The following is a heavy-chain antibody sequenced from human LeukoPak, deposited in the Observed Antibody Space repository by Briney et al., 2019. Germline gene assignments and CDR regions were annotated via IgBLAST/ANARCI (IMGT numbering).Heavy chain of an antibody. Sequence: PSETLSLTCTVSGGSISSYYWSWIRQPAGKGLEWIGRIYSSGSTNHNPPLKSRVTMSVDTSKNQFSLKLSSVTAADTAVYYCARDPQNWDAFDIWGQGTMVTVSS. CDR1: GGSISSYY. J-gene: IGHJ3*02. D-gene: IGHD2/OR15-2a*01. V-gene: IGHV4-4*07. CDR2: IYSSGST. CDR3: ARDPQNWDAFDI.